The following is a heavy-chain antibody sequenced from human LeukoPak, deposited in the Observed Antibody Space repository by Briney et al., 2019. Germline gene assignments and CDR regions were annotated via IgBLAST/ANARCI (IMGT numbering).Heavy chain of an antibody. Sequence: AGGSLRLSCAASGFTFSSYGMHWVRQAPGKGLEWVAFIRYDGSNKYYADSVKGRFTISRDNSKNTLYLQMNSLRAEDTAVYYCAKDLMGYQLSMNWFDPWGQGTLVTVSS. J-gene: IGHJ5*02. D-gene: IGHD2-2*01. CDR3: AKDLMGYQLSMNWFDP. CDR2: IRYDGSNK. CDR1: GFTFSSYG. V-gene: IGHV3-30*02.